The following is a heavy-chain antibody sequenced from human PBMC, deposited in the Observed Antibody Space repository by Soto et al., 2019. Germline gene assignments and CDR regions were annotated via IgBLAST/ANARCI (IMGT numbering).Heavy chain of an antibody. J-gene: IGHJ4*02. Sequence: ASVKVSCKASGYTFTNYYVQWVRQAPGQGLEWLGVIHPDGGHTTYSQKFQDRVTMTRDTFTSTVYMELSSLRSGDTAVYYCARGDNDYWGQGTLVTVSS. CDR3: ARGDNDY. V-gene: IGHV1-46*01. CDR2: IHPDGGHT. CDR1: GYTFTNYY.